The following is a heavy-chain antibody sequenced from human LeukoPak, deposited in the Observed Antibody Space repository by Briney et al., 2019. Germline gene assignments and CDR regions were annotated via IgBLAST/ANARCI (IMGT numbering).Heavy chain of an antibody. CDR3: AKGRGSSARYYFDY. D-gene: IGHD1-26*01. J-gene: IGHJ4*02. V-gene: IGHV3-9*01. CDR2: ISWNSGSI. Sequence: GGSLRLSCAASGFTFDDYAMHWVRQAPGKGLEWVSGISWNSGSIGYADSVKGRFTISRDNAKNSLYLQMNSLRAEDTALYYCAKGRGSSARYYFDYWGQGTLVTVPS. CDR1: GFTFDDYA.